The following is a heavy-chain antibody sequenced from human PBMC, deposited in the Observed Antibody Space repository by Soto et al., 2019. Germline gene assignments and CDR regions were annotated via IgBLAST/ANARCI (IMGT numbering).Heavy chain of an antibody. CDR3: ARESHDISTGTPMVWDIDI. Sequence: QVQLQQWGAGPLRPLETLSLTCGVSGGSFSGYYWAWIRQSPGKGLEWIGEINDRGSINYTPSLKSPVSISVDTSKNHYARNLRSVTAADTAVYYCARESHDISTGTPMVWDIDIWGRVTQVTVSS. J-gene: IGHJ2*01. CDR1: GGSFSGYY. V-gene: IGHV4-34*01. CDR2: INDRGSI. D-gene: IGHD3-9*01.